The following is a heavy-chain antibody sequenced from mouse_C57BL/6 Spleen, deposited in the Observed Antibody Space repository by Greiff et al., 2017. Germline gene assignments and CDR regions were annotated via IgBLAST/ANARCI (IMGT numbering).Heavy chain of an antibody. J-gene: IGHJ4*01. CDR2: IDPSDSET. D-gene: IGHD2-4*01. CDR3: ARGYYDYSYYAMDY. CDR1: GYTFTSYW. V-gene: IGHV1-52*01. Sequence: VKLQQPGAELVRPGSSVKLSCKASGYTFTSYWMHWVKQRPIQGLEWIGNIDPSDSETHYNQKFKDKATLTVDKSSSTAYMQLSSLTSEDSAVYYCARGYYDYSYYAMDYWGQGTSVTVSS.